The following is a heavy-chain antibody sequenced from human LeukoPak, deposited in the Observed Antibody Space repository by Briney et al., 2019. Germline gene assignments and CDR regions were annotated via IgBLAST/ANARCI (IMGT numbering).Heavy chain of an antibody. CDR1: GFTFNNYW. J-gene: IGHJ4*02. CDR3: ARGASSGYRIDY. D-gene: IGHD5-18*01. Sequence: PGGSLRLSCAASGFTFNNYWMHWVRQAPGKGLVWVSRISKDGSTTNYADSVKGRFTIPRDNAKNTLYLQMNSLTAEDTALYYCARGASSGYRIDYWGQGTLVTVSS. CDR2: ISKDGSTT. V-gene: IGHV3-74*01.